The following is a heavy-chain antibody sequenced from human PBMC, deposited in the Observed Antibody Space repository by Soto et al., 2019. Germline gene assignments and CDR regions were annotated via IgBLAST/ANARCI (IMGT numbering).Heavy chain of an antibody. CDR1: GGSISSGGYY. D-gene: IGHD3-10*01. J-gene: IGHJ4*02. Sequence: PSETLSLTCTVSGGSISSGGYYWSWIRQHPGKGLEWIGYIYYSGSTYYNPSLKSRVTISVDTSKNQFSLKLSSVTAADTAVYYCAREFKYYYGSGIDYWGQGTLVTVSS. CDR3: AREFKYYYGSGIDY. CDR2: IYYSGST. V-gene: IGHV4-31*03.